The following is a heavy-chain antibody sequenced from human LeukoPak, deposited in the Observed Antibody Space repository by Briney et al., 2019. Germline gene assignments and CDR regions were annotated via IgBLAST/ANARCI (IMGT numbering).Heavy chain of an antibody. CDR2: IYHSGST. Sequence: PSETLSLTCTVFGYSISSGYYWGWIRRPPGKGLEWIGSIYHSGSTYYNPSLKRRVTISVDTPNNQFSLKLSSVTPADPAVYYCARSDGDVGAFDIWGQGTMVTVSS. CDR3: ARSDGDVGAFDI. J-gene: IGHJ3*02. V-gene: IGHV4-38-2*02. D-gene: IGHD1-26*01. CDR1: GYSISSGYY.